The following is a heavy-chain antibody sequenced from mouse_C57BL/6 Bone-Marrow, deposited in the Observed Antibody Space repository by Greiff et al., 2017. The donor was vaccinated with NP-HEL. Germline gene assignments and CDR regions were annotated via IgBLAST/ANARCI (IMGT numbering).Heavy chain of an antibody. Sequence: EVKLQESGPGLAKPSQTLSLTCSVTGYSITSDYWNCIRKFPGNKLEYMGYISYSGSTYYNPSLKSRISITRDTSKNQYYLQLNSVTTEDTATYYCARLGYGSSGDWYFDVWGTGTTVTVSS. CDR2: ISYSGST. J-gene: IGHJ1*03. D-gene: IGHD1-1*01. CDR1: GYSITSDY. V-gene: IGHV3-8*01. CDR3: ARLGYGSSGDWYFDV.